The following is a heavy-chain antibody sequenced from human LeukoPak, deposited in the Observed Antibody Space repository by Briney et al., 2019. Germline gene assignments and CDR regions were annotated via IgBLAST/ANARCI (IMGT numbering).Heavy chain of an antibody. D-gene: IGHD3-3*01. CDR2: IYYSGST. Sequence: SETLSLTCTVSGGSISSYYWSWIRQPPGKGLEWIGYIYYSGSTNYNPSPKSRVTISVDTSKNQFSLKLSSVTAADTAVYYCASGRYYDFWSGYTYFDYWGQGTLVTVSS. V-gene: IGHV4-59*01. J-gene: IGHJ4*02. CDR3: ASGRYYDFWSGYTYFDY. CDR1: GGSISSYY.